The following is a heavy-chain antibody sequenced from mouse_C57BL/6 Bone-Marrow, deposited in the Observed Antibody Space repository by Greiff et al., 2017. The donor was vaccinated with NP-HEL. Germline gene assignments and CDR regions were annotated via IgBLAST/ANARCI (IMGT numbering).Heavy chain of an antibody. CDR2: IHPNSGST. J-gene: IGHJ1*03. V-gene: IGHV1-64*01. D-gene: IGHD1-1*01. CDR1: GYTFTSYW. CDR3: ARYWAPYGSPWYFDV. Sequence: VQLQQPGAELVKPGASVKLSCKASGYTFTSYWMHWVKQRPGQGLEWIGMIHPNSGSTNYNEKFKSKATLTVDKSSSTAYMQLSSLTSEDSAVYYCARYWAPYGSPWYFDVWGTGTTVTVSS.